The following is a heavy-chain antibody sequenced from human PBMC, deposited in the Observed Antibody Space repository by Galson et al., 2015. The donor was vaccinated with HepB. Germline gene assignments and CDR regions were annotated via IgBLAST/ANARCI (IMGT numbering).Heavy chain of an antibody. CDR3: ASSSFGHRHNYYYFYAMDV. J-gene: IGHJ6*02. CDR2: IIPFVNIV. D-gene: IGHD3-10*01. Sequence: SVKVSCKASGGTFNSYTINWVRQAPGQGLEWMGRIIPFVNIVDFAQKFQGRVTITADKSTSTVYMELSNLRYEDTAVYYCASSSFGHRHNYYYFYAMDVWGQGTTVTVSS. CDR1: GGTFNSYT. V-gene: IGHV1-69*02.